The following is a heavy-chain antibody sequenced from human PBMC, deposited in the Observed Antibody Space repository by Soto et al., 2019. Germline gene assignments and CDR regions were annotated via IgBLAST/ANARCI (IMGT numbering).Heavy chain of an antibody. CDR2: IWYDGSNK. D-gene: IGHD3-3*01. Sequence: VQLVESGGGVVQPGRSLRLSCAASGFTFSSYGMHWVRQAPGKGLEWVAVIWYDGSNKYYADSVKGRSIISRDNSKNTLFLQMNNLRAEDTAVYYCARDLVRRADFSSGPGPVWGQGTLVTVSS. V-gene: IGHV3-33*01. CDR1: GFTFSSYG. CDR3: ARDLVRRADFSSGPGPV. J-gene: IGHJ4*02.